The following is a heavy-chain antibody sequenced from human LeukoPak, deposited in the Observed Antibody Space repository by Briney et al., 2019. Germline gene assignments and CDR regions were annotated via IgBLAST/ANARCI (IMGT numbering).Heavy chain of an antibody. V-gene: IGHV3-48*01. D-gene: IGHD3-10*01. CDR3: ARGRPMGIRGVIITVDP. CDR1: GFTFSSYS. CDR2: ISSSSSTI. Sequence: GGSLRLSCAASGFTFSSYSMNWVRQAPGKGLEWVSYISSSSSTIYYADSVKGRFTISSDNAKNSLYLQMNSLRAEDTAVYYCARGRPMGIRGVIITVDPWGQGTLVTVSS. J-gene: IGHJ5*02.